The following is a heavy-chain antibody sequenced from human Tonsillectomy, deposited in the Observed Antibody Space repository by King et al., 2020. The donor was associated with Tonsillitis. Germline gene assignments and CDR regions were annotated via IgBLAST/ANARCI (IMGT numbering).Heavy chain of an antibody. CDR1: GGSISSRPYY. Sequence: QLQESGPGLVKPSETLSLTCAFAGGSISSRPYYWGWIRQPPGKGLEWIGSFFYCGNTYNNLSLKSRVTISVDTSKNQFSLSLTSVTAADTAVYYCARDYGLNWGQGTLVTVSS. D-gene: IGHD4-17*01. V-gene: IGHV4-39*01. CDR2: FFYCGNT. CDR3: ARDYGLN. J-gene: IGHJ4*02.